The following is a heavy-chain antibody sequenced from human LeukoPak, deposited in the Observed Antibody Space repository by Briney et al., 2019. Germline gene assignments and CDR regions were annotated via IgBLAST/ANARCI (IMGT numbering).Heavy chain of an antibody. CDR2: IKKDGSEK. CDR3: ARRGQSFDYHYYYYMDV. Sequence: GGSLRLSCAASGLTFSSYWMSWVRQAPGKGLEWVADIKKDGSEKYYVDSVKGRFTISRDNAKNSLYLQMNSLRAEDTAVYYCARRGQSFDYHYYYYMDVWGKGTTVTVSS. CDR1: GLTFSSYW. D-gene: IGHD3-10*01. J-gene: IGHJ6*03. V-gene: IGHV3-7*01.